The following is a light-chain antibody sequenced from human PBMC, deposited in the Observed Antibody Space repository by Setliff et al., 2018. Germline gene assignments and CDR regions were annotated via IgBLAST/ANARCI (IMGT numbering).Light chain of an antibody. CDR2: DVT. V-gene: IGLV2-11*01. CDR3: CSYAGSYTYV. CDR1: SSDVGGYDY. Sequence: QSALTQPAAVSGSPGQSITISCTGTSSDVGGYDYVSWYQQHPGKAPKLMIYDVTKRPSGVPDRFSGSKSGNTASLIISALQAEDEADYYCCSYAGSYTYVFAAGTKVTVL. J-gene: IGLJ1*01.